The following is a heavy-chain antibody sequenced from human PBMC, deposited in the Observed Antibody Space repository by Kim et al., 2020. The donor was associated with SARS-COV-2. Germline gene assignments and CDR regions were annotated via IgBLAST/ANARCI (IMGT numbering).Heavy chain of an antibody. CDR2: IIPIFGTA. D-gene: IGHD3-10*01. Sequence: SVKVSCKASGGTFSSYAISWVRQAPGQGLEWMGGIIPIFGTANYAQKFQGRVTITADESTSTAYMELSSLRSEDTAVYYCARSLTYYYGSGSYYNPYYYCGMDVWGQGTTVTVSS. CDR1: GGTFSSYA. V-gene: IGHV1-69*13. CDR3: ARSLTYYYGSGSYYNPYYYCGMDV. J-gene: IGHJ6*02.